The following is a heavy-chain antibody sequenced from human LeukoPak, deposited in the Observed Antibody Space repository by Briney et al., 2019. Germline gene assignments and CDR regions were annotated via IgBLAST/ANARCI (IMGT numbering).Heavy chain of an antibody. CDR1: GFTVGSNY. CDR2: ISWNSGSI. J-gene: IGHJ4*02. V-gene: IGHV3-9*01. CDR3: AKDVGGWYEFAFDY. Sequence: PGGSLRLSCAASGFTVGSNYMSWVRQAPGKGLEWVSGISWNSGSIGYADSVKGRFTISRDNAKNSLYLQMNSLRAEDTALYYCAKDVGGWYEFAFDYWGQGTLVTVSS. D-gene: IGHD6-19*01.